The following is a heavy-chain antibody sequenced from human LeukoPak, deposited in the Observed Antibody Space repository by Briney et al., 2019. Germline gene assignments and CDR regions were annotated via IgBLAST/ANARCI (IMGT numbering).Heavy chain of an antibody. J-gene: IGHJ4*02. CDR1: GGSISSGGYY. CDR3: ARRYFYDSGGYYYYFDY. CDR2: IYYSGST. D-gene: IGHD3-22*01. V-gene: IGHV4-31*03. Sequence: SETLSLTCTVSGGSISSGGYYWSWIRQHPGKGLEWIGYIYYSGSTYYNPSLKSRVTISVDTSKNQFSLKLSSVTAADTAVYYCARRYFYDSGGYYYYFDYWGQGTLVTVSS.